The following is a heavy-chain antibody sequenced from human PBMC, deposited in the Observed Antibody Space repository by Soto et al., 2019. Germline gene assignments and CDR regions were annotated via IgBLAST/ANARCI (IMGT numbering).Heavy chain of an antibody. CDR1: GFTFSSYW. J-gene: IGHJ6*02. CDR2: IKQDGSEK. D-gene: IGHD2-8*01. Sequence: GGSLRLSCAASGFTFSSYWMSWVRQAPGKGLEWVANIKQDGSEKYYVDSVKGRFTISRDNAKNSLYLQMNSLKTEDTAVYFCAKSPMVRTFHYGMDVWGQGTTVTVSS. CDR3: AKSPMVRTFHYGMDV. V-gene: IGHV3-7*03.